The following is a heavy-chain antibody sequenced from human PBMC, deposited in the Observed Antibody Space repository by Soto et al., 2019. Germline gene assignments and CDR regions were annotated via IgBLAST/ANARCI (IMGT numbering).Heavy chain of an antibody. CDR2: ISYDGSNT. D-gene: IGHD5-18*01. V-gene: IGHV3-30*03. Sequence: GGSLRLSCVASGFTFSSYGMHWVRQAPGKGLEWVAIISYDGSNTYYADSVKGRFTISRDNSKNTLYLQMNSLRAEDTAVYYCARDYSSYGPFDYWGQGTLVTVSS. CDR1: GFTFSSYG. J-gene: IGHJ4*02. CDR3: ARDYSSYGPFDY.